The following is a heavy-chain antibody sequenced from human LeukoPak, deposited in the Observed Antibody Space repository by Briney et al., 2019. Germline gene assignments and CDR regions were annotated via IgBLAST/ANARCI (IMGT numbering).Heavy chain of an antibody. V-gene: IGHV4-31*03. Sequence: SETLSLTCTVSGDSINSGAFHWSWMRQFPGKGLEWLGFIYPSGTTYYNPSLKSRLTISLDTSRDQFSLNLTSLTAADTAIYYCAKEGVTSMSSNIWGQGTMVTVSS. CDR3: AKEGVTSMSSNI. J-gene: IGHJ3*02. CDR2: IYPSGTT. D-gene: IGHD3-10*01. CDR1: GDSINSGAFH.